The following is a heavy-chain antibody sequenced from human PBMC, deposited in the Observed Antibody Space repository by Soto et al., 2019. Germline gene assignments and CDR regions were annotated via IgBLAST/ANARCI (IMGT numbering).Heavy chain of an antibody. J-gene: IGHJ4*02. Sequence: PGGSLRLSCAASGFTFSSDWLHWVRQAPGEGLVWVSRINTDGSATSYADSVKGRFTISRDNAKNTLYLQMNSLRAEDTAVYYCAKDVDYYDSSGYLGYFDYWGQGTLVTVS. CDR1: GFTFSSDW. D-gene: IGHD3-22*01. CDR3: AKDVDYYDSSGYLGYFDY. V-gene: IGHV3-74*01. CDR2: INTDGSAT.